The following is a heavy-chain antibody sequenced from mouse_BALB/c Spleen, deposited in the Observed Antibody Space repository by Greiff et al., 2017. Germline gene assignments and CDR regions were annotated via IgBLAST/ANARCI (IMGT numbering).Heavy chain of an antibody. V-gene: IGHV2-9*02. CDR1: GFSLTSYG. D-gene: IGHD1-2*01. CDR3: TTGGYGYAYYYAMDY. Sequence: QVHVKQSGPGLVAPSQSLSITCTVSGFSLTSYGVHWVRQPPGKGLEWLGVIWAGGSTNYNSALMSRLSISKDNSKSQVFLKMNSLQTDDTAMYYCTTGGYGYAYYYAMDYWGQGTSVTVSS. CDR2: IWAGGST. J-gene: IGHJ4*01.